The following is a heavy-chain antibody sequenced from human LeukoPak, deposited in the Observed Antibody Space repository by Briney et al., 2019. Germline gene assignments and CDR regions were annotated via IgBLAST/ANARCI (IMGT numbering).Heavy chain of an antibody. Sequence: GGSLRLSCAASGFTFSGSAMHWVRQASGKGLEWVGRIRSKANSYATAYAASVKGRFTISRDDSKNTAYLQMNSLKTEDTAVYYCARPIAAAGIYWGQGTLVTVSS. J-gene: IGHJ4*02. V-gene: IGHV3-73*01. CDR3: ARPIAAAGIY. CDR1: GFTFSGSA. D-gene: IGHD6-13*01. CDR2: IRSKANSYAT.